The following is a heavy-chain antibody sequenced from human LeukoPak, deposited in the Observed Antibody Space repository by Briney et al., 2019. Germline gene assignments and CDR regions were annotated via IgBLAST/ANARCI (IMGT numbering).Heavy chain of an antibody. J-gene: IGHJ4*02. Sequence: PGRSLRLSCAASGFTFSTCGMHWVRQAPGKGLEWVAVIWYDGSNKYYADSVKGRFTMSRDISKNTLYLQMDSLRVEDTALYYCAKGCGGTPGCYIIDNWGQGMLVTVSS. D-gene: IGHD2-21*01. V-gene: IGHV3-33*06. CDR1: GFTFSTCG. CDR3: AKGCGGTPGCYIIDN. CDR2: IWYDGSNK.